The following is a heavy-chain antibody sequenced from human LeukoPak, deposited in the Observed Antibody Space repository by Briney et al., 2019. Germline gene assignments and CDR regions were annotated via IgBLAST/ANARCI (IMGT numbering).Heavy chain of an antibody. J-gene: IGHJ4*02. CDR3: ATDRCSDGLCYFFDY. CDR2: VYNSGTT. D-gene: IGHD2-8*01. Sequence: SETLSLTCTVSGGSISSINYYWGWIRQPPGKGLEWIGSVYNSGTTYYNPSLKSRVSISVVTSKNQFSLRLSSVTAADTAVYYCATDRCSDGLCYFFDYWGQGTLVTVSS. CDR1: GGSISSINYY. V-gene: IGHV4-39*07.